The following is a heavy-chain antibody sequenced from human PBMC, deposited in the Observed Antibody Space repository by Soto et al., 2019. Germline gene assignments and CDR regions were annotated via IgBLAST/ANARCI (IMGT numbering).Heavy chain of an antibody. CDR1: DGSFSIYY. V-gene: IGHV4-59*12. CDR2: IYYSGST. J-gene: IGHJ4*02. CDR3: ARDAAVPGESDRFDY. D-gene: IGHD6-19*01. Sequence: PSETLSLTCTVSDGSFSIYYWSWIRQPPGKKPEWLGYIYYSGSTNYNPSLKSRVTMSVDTSKNQFFLELTSVTAADTAIYYCARDAAVPGESDRFDYWGQGTLVTVSS.